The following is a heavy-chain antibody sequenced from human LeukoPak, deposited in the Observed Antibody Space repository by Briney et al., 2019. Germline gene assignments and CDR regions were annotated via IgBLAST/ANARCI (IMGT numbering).Heavy chain of an antibody. D-gene: IGHD3-9*01. J-gene: IGHJ4*02. V-gene: IGHV4-4*07. CDR2: IYTSGST. Sequence: SETLSLTCTVSGASIRSYYWSWIRQPTGKGLEWIGRIYTSGSTNYNPSLKSRVTISVDTSKNQFSLKLSSVTAADTAVYYCARVGTYDILTGYYSRSFDYWGQGTLVTVSS. CDR1: GASIRSYY. CDR3: ARVGTYDILTGYYSRSFDY.